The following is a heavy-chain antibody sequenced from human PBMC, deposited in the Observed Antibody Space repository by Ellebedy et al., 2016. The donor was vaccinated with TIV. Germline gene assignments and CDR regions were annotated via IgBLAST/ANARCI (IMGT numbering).Heavy chain of an antibody. CDR2: INPSGGST. D-gene: IGHD4-23*01. V-gene: IGHV1-46*01. CDR1: GYTLTSYY. J-gene: IGHJ5*02. CDR3: ARGGGYGGRCDP. Sequence: AASVKVSCKASGYTLTSYYMHWVRQAPGQGLEWMGIINPSGGSTTYAQKFQCRVTMTRDTSTSTVYRELSSLRAEDTAVYYCARGGGYGGRCDPWGQGTLVTVSS.